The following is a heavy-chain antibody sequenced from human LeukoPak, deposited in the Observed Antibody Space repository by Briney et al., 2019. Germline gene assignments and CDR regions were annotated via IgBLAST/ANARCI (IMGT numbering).Heavy chain of an antibody. CDR2: INQDGSEK. J-gene: IGHJ3*02. V-gene: IGHV3-7*03. Sequence: PGGSLRLSCAASGFTFSNYWMNWLRQAPEKGLEWVANINQDGSEKYYVDSVRGRFTISRDNAKNSLYVQMNSLRAEDAAVYYCARGWASSRRKAFDIWGRGTMVAVSS. CDR1: GFTFSNYW. CDR3: ARGWASSRRKAFDI. D-gene: IGHD3-16*01.